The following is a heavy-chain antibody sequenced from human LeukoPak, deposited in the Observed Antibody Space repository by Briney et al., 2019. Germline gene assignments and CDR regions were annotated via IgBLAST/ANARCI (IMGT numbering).Heavy chain of an antibody. CDR3: ARAFSSSWSGEDY. Sequence: ASVKVSCKASGYTFSSYYVHWVRQAPGQGLEWMGMIIPSDGFTSYAQKFQGRVTMTRDMSTSTVYMELSSLRSDDTAVYYCARAFSSSWSGEDYWGQGTLVTVSS. D-gene: IGHD6-13*01. CDR1: GYTFSSYY. J-gene: IGHJ4*02. V-gene: IGHV1-46*01. CDR2: IIPSDGFT.